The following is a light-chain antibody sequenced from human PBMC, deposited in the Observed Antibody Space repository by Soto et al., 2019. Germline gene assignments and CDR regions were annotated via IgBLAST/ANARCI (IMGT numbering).Light chain of an antibody. CDR3: HVWDSITNHVV. V-gene: IGLV3-21*04. CDR2: SDN. J-gene: IGLJ2*01. CDR1: DIGRKS. Sequence: SYELTQPPSVAVAPGTTASISCEGNDIGRKSVHWYQKKSGQAPVLVIHSDNDRPSGIPDRFSGSNYGNTATLPISRVEAGDEAVYYCHVWDSITNHVVFGGGTKLTVL.